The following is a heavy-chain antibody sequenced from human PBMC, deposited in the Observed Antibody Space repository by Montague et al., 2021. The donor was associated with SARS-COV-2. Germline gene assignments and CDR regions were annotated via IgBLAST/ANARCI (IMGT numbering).Heavy chain of an antibody. CDR1: GGSFSGYY. V-gene: IGHV4-59*01. D-gene: IGHD1-1*01. CDR2: VHYTGST. Sequence: SETLSLTCAVYGGSFSGYYWSWIRQSPGKGLEWIGYVHYTGSTKYNPSLKTRVTLSLNTPKNRFSLKLSSVTAADTAVYYCARAQNTCFIANCVNYFEVWGLGALVTVSS. CDR3: ARAQNTCFIANCVNYFEV. J-gene: IGHJ4*02.